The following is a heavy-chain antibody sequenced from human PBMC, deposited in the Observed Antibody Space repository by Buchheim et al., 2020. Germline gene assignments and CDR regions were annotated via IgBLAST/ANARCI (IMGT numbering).Heavy chain of an antibody. V-gene: IGHV4-30-4*01. D-gene: IGHD3-16*02. J-gene: IGHJ4*02. CDR1: GDSTKIADYY. CDR2: MYYKGNT. Sequence: QVELQESGPGLVKPSQTLFLTCSVSGDSTKIADYYWGWIRQPPGKGLEWLGYMYYKGNTYYNAPLKSRVVLSFDTSKSQVSLKMSSVTAADTAVYFCVSLRLVDLSSDYWGQGAL. CDR3: VSLRLVDLSSDY.